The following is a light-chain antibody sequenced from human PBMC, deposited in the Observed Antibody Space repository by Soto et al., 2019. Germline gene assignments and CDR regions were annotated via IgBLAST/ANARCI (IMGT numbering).Light chain of an antibody. CDR2: ATS. J-gene: IGKJ4*01. V-gene: IGKV3-15*01. Sequence: EIIMTQSPGTLSLSPGERATLSCRASQSVSSSYLAWYQQKPGQAPRLLIYATSTRATGVPARFSGSRSGPKFTLTINRLQSEDFAIYYCQPYNNWPLTFGGGTKLEIK. CDR1: QSVSSSY. CDR3: QPYNNWPLT.